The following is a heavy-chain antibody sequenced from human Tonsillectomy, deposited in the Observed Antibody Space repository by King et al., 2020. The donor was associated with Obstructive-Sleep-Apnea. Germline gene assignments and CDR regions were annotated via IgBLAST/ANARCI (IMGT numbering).Heavy chain of an antibody. CDR3: ARVLMRVRGVIALDY. D-gene: IGHD3-10*01. Sequence: VQLQESGGGVVQPGRSLRLSCAASGFTFSSYAMHWVRQAPGKGLGWVAVISYDGSNKYYADSVKGRFTLSRDKSKNTLYLQMNSLRAEDTAVYYCARVLMRVRGVIALDYWGQGTLVTVSS. V-gene: IGHV3-30-3*01. CDR1: GFTFSSYA. J-gene: IGHJ4*02. CDR2: ISYDGSNK.